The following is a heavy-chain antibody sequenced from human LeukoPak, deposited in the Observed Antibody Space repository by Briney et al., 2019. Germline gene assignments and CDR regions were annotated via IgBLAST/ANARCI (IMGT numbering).Heavy chain of an antibody. J-gene: IGHJ6*02. CDR1: GFTFSSYA. CDR2: ISSSGVST. Sequence: GGSLRLSCAASGFTFSSYAMSWVRQAPGKGPEWVSAISSSGVSTYYADSVKGRFTISRDNSKNTLYLQMNSLRAEDTAVYYCARAPPSSSWTNYYYYGMDVWGQGTTVTVSS. V-gene: IGHV3-23*01. CDR3: ARAPPSSSWTNYYYYGMDV. D-gene: IGHD6-13*01.